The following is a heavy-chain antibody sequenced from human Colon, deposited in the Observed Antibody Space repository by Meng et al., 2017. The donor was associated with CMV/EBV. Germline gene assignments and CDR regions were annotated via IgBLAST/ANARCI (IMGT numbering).Heavy chain of an antibody. CDR3: AKTLYAVPAAIPNDGFDV. Sequence: GGSLRLSCAASGFTFSNYAMTWVRQAPGKGLEWVATISGIGGITYYADSVKGRFTIFKGDSRSAVSLQMNSLRVDDTAVYFCAKTLYAVPAAIPNDGFDVWGQGTMVTVSS. J-gene: IGHJ3*01. V-gene: IGHV3-23*01. D-gene: IGHD2-2*01. CDR2: ISGIGGIT. CDR1: GFTFSNYA.